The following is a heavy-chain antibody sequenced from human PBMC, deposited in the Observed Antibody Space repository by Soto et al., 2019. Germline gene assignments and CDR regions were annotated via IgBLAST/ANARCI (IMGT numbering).Heavy chain of an antibody. J-gene: IGHJ3*02. CDR3: ATAYSDSFDI. CDR2: ISSRGTGI. D-gene: IGHD2-15*01. V-gene: IGHV3-11*01. CDR1: GLTFSDYY. Sequence: GGSLRLSCAASGLTFSDYYMIWIRHAPGKGLEWLAYISSRGTGIYYSYSVKCRFTISRDNPKNSLYLHMSSLRAADTAVYYFATAYSDSFDIGCQGTMLTVSS.